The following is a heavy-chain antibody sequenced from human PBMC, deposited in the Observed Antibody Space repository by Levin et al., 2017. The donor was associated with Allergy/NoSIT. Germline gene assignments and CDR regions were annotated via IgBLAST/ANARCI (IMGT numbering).Heavy chain of an antibody. CDR3: ARDGYCTGGVCPMDY. Sequence: ASVKVSCKASGYTFTSYYMHWVRQAPGQGLEWMGIIYPSGGSTSYAQKFQGRVTMTSDTSTSTVYMELSSLRSEDTAVYYCARDGYCTGGVCPMDYWGRGTLVTVSS. V-gene: IGHV1-46*01. D-gene: IGHD2-8*02. J-gene: IGHJ4*01. CDR2: IYPSGGST. CDR1: GYTFTSYY.